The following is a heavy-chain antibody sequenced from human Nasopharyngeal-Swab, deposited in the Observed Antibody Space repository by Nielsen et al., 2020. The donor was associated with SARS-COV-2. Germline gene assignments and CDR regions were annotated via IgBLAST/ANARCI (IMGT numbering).Heavy chain of an antibody. CDR1: GGSISSSSYY. J-gene: IGHJ4*02. CDR2: IYYSGST. CDR3: ARRTYYYGSGSYYNYFDY. Sequence: SETLSLTCTVSGGSISSSSYYWGWIRQPPGKGLEWIGSIYYSGSTYYNPSLKGRVTISVDTSKNQFSLKLSSVTAADTAVYYCARRTYYYGSGSYYNYFDYWGQGTLVTVSS. V-gene: IGHV4-39*01. D-gene: IGHD3-10*01.